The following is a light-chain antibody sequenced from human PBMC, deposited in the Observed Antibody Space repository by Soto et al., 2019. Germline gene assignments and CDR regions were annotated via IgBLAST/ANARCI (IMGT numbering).Light chain of an antibody. CDR1: QSVSSN. Sequence: VMTQSPATLSVSPGERATLSCRASQSVSSNLAWYQQKPGQAPRLLIYGASSRATGIPDRFSGSGSGTDFTLTISRLEPEDFAVYYCQQYGSSPITFGQGTRLEI. CDR3: QQYGSSPIT. CDR2: GAS. V-gene: IGKV3-20*01. J-gene: IGKJ5*01.